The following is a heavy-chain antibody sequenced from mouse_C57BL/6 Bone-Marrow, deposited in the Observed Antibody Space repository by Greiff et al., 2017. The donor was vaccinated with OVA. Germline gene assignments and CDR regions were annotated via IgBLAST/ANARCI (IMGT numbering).Heavy chain of an antibody. D-gene: IGHD2-3*01. Sequence: EVKLVESGGDLVKPGGSLKLSCAASGFTFSSYGMSWVRQTPDQRLEWVATISSGGSYTYYPDSVKGRFTISRDNAKNTLYLQMSSLKSEDTAMYYCARHDGYYVWFAYWGQGTLVTVSA. J-gene: IGHJ3*01. CDR3: ARHDGYYVWFAY. V-gene: IGHV5-6*01. CDR2: ISSGGSYT. CDR1: GFTFSSYG.